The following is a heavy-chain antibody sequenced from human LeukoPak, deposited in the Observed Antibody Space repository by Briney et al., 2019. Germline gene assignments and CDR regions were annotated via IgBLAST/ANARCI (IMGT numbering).Heavy chain of an antibody. J-gene: IGHJ6*02. Sequence: GGSLRLSCAASGFTVSSNYMSWVRQAPGKGLEWVSVIYSGGSTYYADSVKGRFTISRDNSKNTLYLQMNSLRAEDTAAYYCARNPWIQLSGPHRQSYYYYYGMDVWGQGTTVTVSS. CDR1: GFTVSSNY. V-gene: IGHV3-66*01. CDR3: ARNPWIQLSGPHRQSYYYYYGMDV. D-gene: IGHD5-18*01. CDR2: IYSGGST.